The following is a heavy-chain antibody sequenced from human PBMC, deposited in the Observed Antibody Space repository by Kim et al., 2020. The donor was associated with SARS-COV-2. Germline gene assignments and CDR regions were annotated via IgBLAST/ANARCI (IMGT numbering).Heavy chain of an antibody. D-gene: IGHD5-18*01. V-gene: IGHV3-23*01. J-gene: IGHJ6*02. Sequence: ADSVKGRFTMSRDNSKNTLYLQMNSLGDEDTAVYYCAKSYGEYYYYYGLDVWGQGTTVSVSS. CDR3: AKSYGEYYYYYGLDV.